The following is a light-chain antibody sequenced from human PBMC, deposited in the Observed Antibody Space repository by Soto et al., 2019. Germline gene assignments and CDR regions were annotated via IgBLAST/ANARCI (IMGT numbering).Light chain of an antibody. CDR3: QQYGSSPRT. CDR1: QSVSSY. V-gene: IGKV3-20*01. J-gene: IGKJ1*01. Sequence: EIVLTRAPATRSLSPGERATLSCRASQSVSSYLAWYQQKPGQAPRLLIYDASNRATGIPARFSGSGSGTDFTLTISRLEPEDFAVYYCQQYGSSPRTFGQGTKVDI. CDR2: DAS.